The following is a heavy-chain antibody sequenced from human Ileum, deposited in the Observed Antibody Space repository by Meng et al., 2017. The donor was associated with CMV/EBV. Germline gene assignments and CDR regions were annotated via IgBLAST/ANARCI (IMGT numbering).Heavy chain of an antibody. CDR3: ARDYGYTSDY. CDR2: INSDGTIT. Sequence: GESLKISCAASGFTFSNSWTHWVRQAPGKGLVCVSRINSDGTITKYADSVKGRFTISRDSAKNTVYLQMNSLRDEDTAVYYCARDYGYTSDYWGQGTLVTVSS. D-gene: IGHD5-18*01. V-gene: IGHV3-74*01. CDR1: GFTFSNSW. J-gene: IGHJ4*02.